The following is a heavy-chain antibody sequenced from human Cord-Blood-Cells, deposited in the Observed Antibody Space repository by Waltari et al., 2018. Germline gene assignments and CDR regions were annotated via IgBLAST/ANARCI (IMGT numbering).Heavy chain of an antibody. D-gene: IGHD3-10*01. J-gene: IGHJ6*02. CDR2: ILPIFDTA. V-gene: IGHV1-69*01. CDR3: ARSAGFGELLYYYYYGMDV. CDR1: GGTFSSYA. Sequence: QVQLVQSGAEVKKPGSSVKVSCKASGGTFSSYAISWVRQDPGQGFEWMGGILPIFDTANYAQKFQGRVTITADESTSTAYMELSSLRSEDTAVYYCARSAGFGELLYYYYYGMDVWGQGTTVTVSS.